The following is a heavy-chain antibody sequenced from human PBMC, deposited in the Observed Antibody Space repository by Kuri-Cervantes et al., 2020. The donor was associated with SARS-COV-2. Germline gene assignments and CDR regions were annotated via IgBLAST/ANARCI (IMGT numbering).Heavy chain of an antibody. D-gene: IGHD2-2*02. CDR3: AKDGDIVVVLATISGGFDS. Sequence: GGSLRLCCAASGFTFSSYAMSWVRQAPGKGLEWVSDISGSGGSTYYADSVKGRFTTSRDNSKNTLYLQMNSLGAEDTAVYYCAKDGDIVVVLATISGGFDSWGQGTLVTVSS. J-gene: IGHJ4*02. CDR1: GFTFSSYA. CDR2: ISGSGGST. V-gene: IGHV3-23*01.